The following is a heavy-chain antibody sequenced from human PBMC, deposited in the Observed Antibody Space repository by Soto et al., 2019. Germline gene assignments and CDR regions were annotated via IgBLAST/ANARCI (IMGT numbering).Heavy chain of an antibody. Sequence: ASVKVSCKASGYTFTSYAMHWVRQAPGQRLEWMGWINAGNGNTKYSQKFQGRVTITRDTSASTAYMELSSLRSEGTAVYYCAGGRPDVAASFAFDIWGQGTMVTVAS. D-gene: IGHD6-13*01. V-gene: IGHV1-3*01. CDR3: AGGRPDVAASFAFDI. CDR2: INAGNGNT. J-gene: IGHJ3*02. CDR1: GYTFTSYA.